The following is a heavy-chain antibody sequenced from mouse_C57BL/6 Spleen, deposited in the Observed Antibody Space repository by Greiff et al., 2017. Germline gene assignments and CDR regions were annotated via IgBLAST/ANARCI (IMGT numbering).Heavy chain of an antibody. CDR1: GFTFSDYG. D-gene: IGHD2-5*01. V-gene: IGHV5-17*01. J-gene: IGHJ4*01. CDR2: ISSGSSTI. CDR3: ARREENDSNYVYAMDY. Sequence: EVQGVESGGGLVKPGGSLKLSCAASGFTFSDYGMHWVRQAPGKGLEWVAYISSGSSTIYYEDTVKGRFTISRDNAKNTLFLQMTSLRSEDTAMYYCARREENDSNYVYAMDYWGQGTSVTVSS.